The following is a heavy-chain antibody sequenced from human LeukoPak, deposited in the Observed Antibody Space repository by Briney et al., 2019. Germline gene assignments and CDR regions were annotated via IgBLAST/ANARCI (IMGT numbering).Heavy chain of an antibody. CDR3: ATGESYDY. CDR1: GYTFTGYY. Sequence: ASVKVSCKASGYTFTGYYMHWVRQAPGKGLEWMGGFDPEDGETIYAQKFQGRVTMTEDTSTDTAYMELSSLRSEDTAVYYCATGESYDYWGQGTLVTVSS. V-gene: IGHV1-24*01. J-gene: IGHJ4*02. CDR2: FDPEDGET.